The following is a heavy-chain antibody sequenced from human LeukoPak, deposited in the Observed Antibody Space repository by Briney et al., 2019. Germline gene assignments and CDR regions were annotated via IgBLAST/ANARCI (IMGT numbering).Heavy chain of an antibody. CDR1: GGTFISYA. J-gene: IGHJ4*02. V-gene: IGHV1-18*01. D-gene: IGHD3-22*01. CDR3: ARGDDSSGLFDY. Sequence: GASVKVSCKASGGTFISYAISWVRQAPGQGLEWMGWISAYNGNTNYAQKLQGRVTMTTDTSTSTAYMELRSLRSDNTAVYYCARGDDSSGLFDYWGQGTLVTVSS. CDR2: ISAYNGNT.